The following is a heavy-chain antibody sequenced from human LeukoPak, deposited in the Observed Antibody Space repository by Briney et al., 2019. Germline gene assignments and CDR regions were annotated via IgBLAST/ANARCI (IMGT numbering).Heavy chain of an antibody. CDR2: IYYLGST. Sequence: SETLSLTCTVSGGSISSYYWSWIRQPPGKGLEWVGHIYYLGSTNYNPSLKSRVTISIDTSENYFSLKLNSVIAADTAVYYCARDRPGSYWYFDLWGRGTLVTVSS. CDR3: ARDRPGSYWYFDL. V-gene: IGHV4-59*01. D-gene: IGHD3-10*01. J-gene: IGHJ2*01. CDR1: GGSISSYY.